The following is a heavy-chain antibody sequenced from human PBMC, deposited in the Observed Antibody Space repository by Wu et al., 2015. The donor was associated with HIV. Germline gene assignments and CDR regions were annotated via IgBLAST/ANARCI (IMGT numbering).Heavy chain of an antibody. CDR2: IIPNHGAA. V-gene: IGHV1-69*11. J-gene: IGHJ1*01. CDR1: GGSFSRSG. CDR3: AREGEKRILGRSGYYAYLQI. D-gene: IGHD3-22*01. Sequence: QVQLLQSGAEVKKPGSSVKVSCKASGGSFSRSGISWVRQVPGQGFEWMGRIIPNHGAANYAEKFEDRVNDYRGRRHKHGLHGLEQTEIRGHGHLYCAREGEKRILGRSGYYAYLQIWGQGSQVTVSS.